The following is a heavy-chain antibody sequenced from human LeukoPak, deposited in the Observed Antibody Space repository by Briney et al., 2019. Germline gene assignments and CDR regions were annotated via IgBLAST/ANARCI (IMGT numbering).Heavy chain of an antibody. J-gene: IGHJ4*02. CDR1: GGSISSYY. V-gene: IGHV4-59*01. D-gene: IGHD5-18*01. Sequence: SETLSLTCTVSGGSISSYYWSWIRQPPGKGLEWIGYIYYSGSTNYNPSLKSRVTISVDTSKNQFSLKLSSVTAADTAVYYCARVVDTAMAFYYWGQGTLVTVSS. CDR3: ARVVDTAMAFYY. CDR2: IYYSGST.